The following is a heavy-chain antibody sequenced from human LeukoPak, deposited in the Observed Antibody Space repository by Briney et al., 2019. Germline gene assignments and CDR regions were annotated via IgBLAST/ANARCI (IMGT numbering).Heavy chain of an antibody. CDR3: AKGHYYDSSEARPHAFDI. V-gene: IGHV3-23*01. CDR1: GFTFSSYA. D-gene: IGHD3-22*01. J-gene: IGHJ3*02. CDR2: ISGSGGST. Sequence: GGSLRLSCAASGFTFSSYAMSWVRQAPGKGLEWVSVISGSGGSTDYADSVKGRFTISRDNSKNTLYLQMNSLRAEDTAVYYCAKGHYYDSSEARPHAFDIWGQGTMVTVSS.